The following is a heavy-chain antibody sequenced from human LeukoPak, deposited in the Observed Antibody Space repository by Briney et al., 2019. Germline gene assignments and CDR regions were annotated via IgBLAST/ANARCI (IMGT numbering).Heavy chain of an antibody. CDR1: GYTFTGYY. J-gene: IGHJ5*02. CDR2: INPNSGGT. Sequence: ASVKVSCKASGYTFTGYYMHWVRQAPGQGLEWMGWINPNSGGTNYAQKFQGRVTMTRDTSISTAYMGLSRLRSDDTAVYYCAREGDYYDSSGYWRWFDPWGQGTLVTVSS. D-gene: IGHD3-22*01. CDR3: AREGDYYDSSGYWRWFDP. V-gene: IGHV1-2*02.